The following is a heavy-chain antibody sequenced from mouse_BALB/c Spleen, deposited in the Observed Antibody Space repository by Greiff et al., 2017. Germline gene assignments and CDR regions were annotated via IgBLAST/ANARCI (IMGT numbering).Heavy chain of an antibody. V-gene: IGHV2-6-7*01. CDR1: GFSLTGYG. Sequence: VQGVESGPGLVTPSQSLSITCTVSGFSLTGYGVNWVRQPPGKGLEWLGMIWGDGSTDYNSALKSRLSISKDNSKSQVFLKMNSLQTDDTARYCCARGERRNGNYDDWLADWGQGTLGTVSA. CDR2: IWGDGST. D-gene: IGHD2-1*01. J-gene: IGHJ3*01. CDR3: ARGERRNGNYDDWLAD.